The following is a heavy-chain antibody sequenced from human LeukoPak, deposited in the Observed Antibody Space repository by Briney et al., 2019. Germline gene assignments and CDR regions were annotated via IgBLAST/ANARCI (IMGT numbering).Heavy chain of an antibody. D-gene: IGHD4-11*01. CDR1: GFTVSSNY. J-gene: IGHJ4*02. CDR2: IYSSGNT. Sequence: GRSLRLSCAASGFTVSSNYMSWVRQAPGKGLEWVSVIYSSGNTYYADSVKGRFTISRDNSKNTLYLQMNSLRAEDTAVYYCARDDTSTVISYWGQGTLVTVSS. V-gene: IGHV3-66*03. CDR3: ARDDTSTVISY.